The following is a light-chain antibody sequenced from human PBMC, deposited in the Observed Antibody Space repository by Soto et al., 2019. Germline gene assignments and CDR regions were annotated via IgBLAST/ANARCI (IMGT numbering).Light chain of an antibody. CDR1: QSISSW. J-gene: IGKJ1*01. CDR2: DAS. CDR3: QQYNSYSGT. V-gene: IGKV1-5*01. Sequence: DIQMTQSASTLSASVGDRVTSTCRASQSISSWLAWYQQKPGKAPKLLIYDASSLESGVPSRFSGSGSGTEFTLTISSLQPDDFATYYCQQYNSYSGTFGQGTKQDIK.